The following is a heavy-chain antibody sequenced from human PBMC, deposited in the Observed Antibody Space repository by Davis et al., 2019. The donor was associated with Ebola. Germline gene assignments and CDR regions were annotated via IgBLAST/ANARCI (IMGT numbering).Heavy chain of an antibody. Sequence: PSETLSLTCTVSGGSISSYYWSWIRQPPGKGLEWIGYIYYSGSTNYNPSLKSRVTISVDTSKNQFSLKLSSVTAADTAVYYCARSGSSSHYYYYYMDVWGKGTTVTVSS. D-gene: IGHD6-6*01. J-gene: IGHJ6*03. CDR2: IYYSGST. CDR1: GGSISSYY. CDR3: ARSGSSSHYYYYYMDV. V-gene: IGHV4-59*01.